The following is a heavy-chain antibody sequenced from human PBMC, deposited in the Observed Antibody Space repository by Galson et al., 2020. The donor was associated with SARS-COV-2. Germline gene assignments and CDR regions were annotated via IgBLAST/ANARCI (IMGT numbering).Heavy chain of an antibody. D-gene: IGHD2-15*01. CDR2: INPNSGGT. Sequence: ASVKVSCKASGYTFTGYYMHWVRQAPGQGLEWMGWINPNSGGTNYAQKFQGRVTMTRDTSISTAYMELSRLRSDDTAVYYCARVGHCSGGSCYFYYYYGMDVWGQGTTVPVSS. V-gene: IGHV1-2*02. J-gene: IGHJ6*02. CDR3: ARVGHCSGGSCYFYYYYGMDV. CDR1: GYTFTGYY.